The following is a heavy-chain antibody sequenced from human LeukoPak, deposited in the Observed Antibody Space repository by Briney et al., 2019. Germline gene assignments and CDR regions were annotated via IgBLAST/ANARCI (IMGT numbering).Heavy chain of an antibody. D-gene: IGHD6-6*01. V-gene: IGHV3-23*01. Sequence: GGSLRLSCAASGFTFSSYAMSWVRQAPGKGLEWVSAISGSGGSTYYADSVKGRFTVSRDNSKSTLFLQMNSLRAEDTAVYYCAKDFLSSIVTNWGQGTLVTVSS. CDR1: GFTFSSYA. CDR3: AKDFLSSIVTN. J-gene: IGHJ4*01. CDR2: ISGSGGST.